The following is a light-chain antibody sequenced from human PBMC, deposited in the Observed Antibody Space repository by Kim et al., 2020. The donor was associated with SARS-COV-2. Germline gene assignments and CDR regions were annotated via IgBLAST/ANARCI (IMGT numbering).Light chain of an antibody. CDR3: QVWDSNNDHGV. CDR2: YDN. Sequence: SYELTQPPSVSVAPGKTATITCGGNNIGSRSVHWYQQKPGQAPVLVIYYDNDRPSGIPERFSGSNSGNTATLTISRVEAGDEADYYCQVWDSNNDHGVFGGGTKLTVL. V-gene: IGLV3-21*04. CDR1: NIGSRS. J-gene: IGLJ3*02.